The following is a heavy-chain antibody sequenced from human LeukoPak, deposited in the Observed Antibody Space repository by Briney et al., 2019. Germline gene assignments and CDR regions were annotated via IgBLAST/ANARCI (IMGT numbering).Heavy chain of an antibody. CDR3: ARERDGRFFDY. CDR2: INQDGSEK. CDR1: GFTFSGYW. V-gene: IGHV3-7*01. J-gene: IGHJ4*02. Sequence: GGSLRLSCEGSGFTFSGYWMGWVRQAPGKGLEWVANINQDGSEKYFVDSVKGRFTISRDNAKNSLHLQMNTLRAEDTAVYYCARERDGRFFDYWGQGTLVTVSS. D-gene: IGHD5-24*01.